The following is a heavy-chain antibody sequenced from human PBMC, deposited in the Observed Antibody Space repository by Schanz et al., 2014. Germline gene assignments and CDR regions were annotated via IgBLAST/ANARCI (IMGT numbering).Heavy chain of an antibody. V-gene: IGHV3-30*02. CDR1: GFSFSNYG. Sequence: QVHLVESGGGVVQPGGSLRLSCAASGFSFSNYGMHWVRQAPGKGLEWVAFIQYDGSNKYYADSVKGRFTISRDNSKNKLYLQLNSLRTEDTAVYYCAKDRFGSENFYGSGSYYKGYYGMDVWGQGTTVTVS. D-gene: IGHD3-10*01. J-gene: IGHJ6*02. CDR2: IQYDGSNK. CDR3: AKDRFGSENFYGSGSYYKGYYGMDV.